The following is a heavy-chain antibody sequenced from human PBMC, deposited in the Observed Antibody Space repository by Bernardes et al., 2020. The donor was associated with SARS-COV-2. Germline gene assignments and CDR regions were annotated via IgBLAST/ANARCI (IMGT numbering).Heavy chain of an antibody. J-gene: IGHJ6*02. CDR1: GGSISSGDYY. CDR3: ARHLFPYSSSDRNYYYYGMDV. V-gene: IGHV4-30-4*01. CDR2: IYYSGST. Sequence: SETLSLTCTVSGGSISSGDYYWSWIRQPPGKGLEWIGYIYYSGSTYYNPSLKSRVTISVDTSKNQFSLKLSSVTAADTAVYYCARHLFPYSSSDRNYYYYGMDVWGQGTTVTVSS. D-gene: IGHD6-13*01.